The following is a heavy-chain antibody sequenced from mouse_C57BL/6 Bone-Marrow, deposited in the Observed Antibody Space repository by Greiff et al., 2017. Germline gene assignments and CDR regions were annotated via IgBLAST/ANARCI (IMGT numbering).Heavy chain of an antibody. J-gene: IGHJ3*01. CDR1: GYTFTSYG. CDR2: IYPGSGST. D-gene: IGHD2-3*01. V-gene: IGHV1-55*01. CDR3: ARAGYDNLWFDY. Sequence: QVHLQQSGAELVRPGASVKLSCKASGYTFTSYGITWVKQRPGQGLEWIGEIYPGSGSTNYNEKFKSKATLTADTSSSTAYMQLSSLTSEDSAFYFCARAGYDNLWFDYWGQGTLVTVSA.